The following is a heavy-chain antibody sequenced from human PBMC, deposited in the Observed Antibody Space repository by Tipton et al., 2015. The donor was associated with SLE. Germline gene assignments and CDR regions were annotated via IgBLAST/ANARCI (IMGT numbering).Heavy chain of an antibody. V-gene: IGHV4-59*01. Sequence: TLSLTCTVSGGSISSYYWSWIRQPPGKGLEWLGYVFHTGSTNYNPSLNGRVTMSVDTSKNQFSLRLKSVTTADTAVYYCARARPLFNWFDPWGQGTLVIVSS. CDR1: GGSISSYY. D-gene: IGHD3-3*01. CDR3: ARARPLFNWFDP. J-gene: IGHJ5*02. CDR2: VFHTGST.